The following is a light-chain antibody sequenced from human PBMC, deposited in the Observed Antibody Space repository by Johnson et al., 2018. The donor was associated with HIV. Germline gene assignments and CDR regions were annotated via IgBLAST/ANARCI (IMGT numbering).Light chain of an antibody. J-gene: IGLJ1*01. V-gene: IGLV1-51*01. CDR2: DND. Sequence: QSVLTQPPSVSAAPGQKVTISCSGSSSNIGNNYVSWYQQIPGTAPKLLIYDNDKRPLGIPDRFSGSKSGTSATLGITGLQTGDEADYYCGTWDSSLSGVFGTGTKVTVL. CDR3: GTWDSSLSGV. CDR1: SSNIGNNY.